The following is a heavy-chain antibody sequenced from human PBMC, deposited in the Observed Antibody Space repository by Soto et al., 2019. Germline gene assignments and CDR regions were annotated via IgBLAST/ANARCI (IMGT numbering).Heavy chain of an antibody. CDR1: GSIFSNYG. V-gene: IGHV3-30*13. D-gene: IGHD3-10*02. CDR3: AIVRVADSPLDH. Sequence: GGSLRLSCEDSGSIFSNYGMHWVRQAPGKGLEWVAFMSDAGSAKFLADSVKGRIMISRDNCKRSAFLHLWRMRAEETAMYLCAIVRVADSPLDHWGQGTLVTVSS. CDR2: MSDAGSAK. J-gene: IGHJ4*02.